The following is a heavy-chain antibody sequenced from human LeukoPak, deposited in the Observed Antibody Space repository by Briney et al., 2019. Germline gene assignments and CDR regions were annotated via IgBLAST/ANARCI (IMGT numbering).Heavy chain of an antibody. CDR1: GFTVSSNY. V-gene: IGHV3-66*01. J-gene: IGHJ4*02. D-gene: IGHD1-26*01. CDR2: IYSGGST. Sequence: GGSLRLSCAASGFTVSSNYMSWVRQAPGKGLEWVSVIYSGGSTYYADSVKGRFTISRDNSKNTLYLQMGSLRAEDMAVYYCARVSIVGATFFDYWGQGTLVTVSS. CDR3: ARVSIVGATFFDY.